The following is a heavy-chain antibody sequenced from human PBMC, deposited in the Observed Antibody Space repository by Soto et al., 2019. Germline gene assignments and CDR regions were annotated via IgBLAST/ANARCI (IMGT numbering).Heavy chain of an antibody. CDR3: ARVHTYYYYSGSFDY. J-gene: IGHJ4*02. V-gene: IGHV1-2*02. Sequence: ASVKVSCKASGYTFTGYHLHWLRQAPGQGLEWMGWINPNNGDTNYAQNFQGRVTMTRDTSISTAYMELSGLRSDDTAVYYCARVHTYYYYSGSFDYWGQGTLVTVSS. CDR1: GYTFTGYH. D-gene: IGHD2-15*01. CDR2: INPNNGDT.